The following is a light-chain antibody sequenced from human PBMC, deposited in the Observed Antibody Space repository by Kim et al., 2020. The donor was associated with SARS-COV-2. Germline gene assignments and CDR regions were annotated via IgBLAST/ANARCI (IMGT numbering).Light chain of an antibody. V-gene: IGLV1-51*01. CDR1: SSAFGNAD. CDR3: GTWDDRLSGFYV. CDR2: DNN. Sequence: RVTTSCSGSSSAFGNADYSWYCHHPGTAPTLLIYDNNKRPPGIPARCSGSKSGTSAALGITGLQPGDEAHYYCGTWDDRLSGFYVLGAGTKVTVL. J-gene: IGLJ1*01.